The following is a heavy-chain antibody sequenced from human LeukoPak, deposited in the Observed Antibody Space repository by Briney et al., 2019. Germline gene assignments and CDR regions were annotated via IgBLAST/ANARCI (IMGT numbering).Heavy chain of an antibody. Sequence: SETLSLTCTVSGGSISSSYWSWIRQPAGKGLEWIGRIYTSGSTDYNASLKSRVTISVDKSKNQLSLKLSSVTAADTAVYFCARGYSTGWYPFHYWGQGALVTVSS. CDR2: IYTSGST. V-gene: IGHV4-4*07. J-gene: IGHJ4*02. CDR1: GGSISSSY. D-gene: IGHD6-19*01. CDR3: ARGYSTGWYPFHY.